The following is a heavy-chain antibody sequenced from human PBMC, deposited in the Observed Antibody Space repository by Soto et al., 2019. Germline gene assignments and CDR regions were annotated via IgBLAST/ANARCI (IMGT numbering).Heavy chain of an antibody. Sequence: ASVKVSCKASGYTFTGYYMHWVRQAPGQGLEWMGWINPNSGGTNYAQKFQGWVTMTRDTSISTAYMELSRLRSDDTAVYYCARDGNLWFGDRYYYYYGMDVWGQGTTVTVSS. CDR1: GYTFTGYY. CDR2: INPNSGGT. D-gene: IGHD3-10*01. V-gene: IGHV1-2*04. CDR3: ARDGNLWFGDRYYYYYGMDV. J-gene: IGHJ6*02.